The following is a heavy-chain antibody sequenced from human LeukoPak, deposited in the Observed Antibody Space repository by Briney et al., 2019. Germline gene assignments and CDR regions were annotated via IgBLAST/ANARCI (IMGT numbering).Heavy chain of an antibody. Sequence: SETLSLTCIVSGGSISSSNYYWGWIRQPPGKGLEWIGSIYYNGNTYYNPSLKSRVTISVDTSKNHFSLRLSSVTAADTAVYYCARTTEGYCRGRSCYSYYYYMDVWGRGTTVTVSS. CDR3: ARTTEGYCRGRSCYSYYYYMDV. V-gene: IGHV4-39*07. J-gene: IGHJ6*03. CDR2: IYYNGNT. D-gene: IGHD2-15*01. CDR1: GGSISSSNYY.